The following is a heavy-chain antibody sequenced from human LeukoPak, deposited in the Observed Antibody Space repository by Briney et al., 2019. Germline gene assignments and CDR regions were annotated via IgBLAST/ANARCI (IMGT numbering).Heavy chain of an antibody. CDR3: ASASSHRTAAGGDY. V-gene: IGHV3-74*01. Sequence: GGSLRLSCAASGFTFSTYWMHWVRQAPGKGLVWVSRINGDGGSRNYADSVKGRFTVSRDNAKNTLYLQMSSLRVEDTAVYYCASASSHRTAAGGDYWGQGTLVTVST. J-gene: IGHJ4*02. D-gene: IGHD6-13*01. CDR1: GFTFSTYW. CDR2: INGDGGSR.